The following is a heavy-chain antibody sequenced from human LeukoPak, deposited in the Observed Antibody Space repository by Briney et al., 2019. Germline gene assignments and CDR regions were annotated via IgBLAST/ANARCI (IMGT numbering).Heavy chain of an antibody. CDR1: GFTLSNHW. V-gene: IGHV3-7*03. J-gene: IGHJ6*02. Sequence: PGGPLRLSCAASGFTLSNHWMTWVPQVPGRGPEWVANVNRDGSETYYLDSVKGRFTISKDNAKNTLYLQMNSLRAEDTALYHCARNNGMDVWGQGTTVIVSS. CDR3: ARNNGMDV. CDR2: VNRDGSET.